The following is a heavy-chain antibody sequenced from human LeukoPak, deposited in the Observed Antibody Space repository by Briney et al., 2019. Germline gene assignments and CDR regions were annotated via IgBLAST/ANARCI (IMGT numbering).Heavy chain of an antibody. V-gene: IGHV1-3*01. CDR1: GYTFTSYA. CDR3: AREDPYSSGWPLDY. Sequence: ASVNVSCKASGYTFTSYAMHWVRQAPGQRLEWMGWINAGNGNTKYSQKFQGRVTITRDTSASTAYMELSSLRSEDTAVYYCAREDPYSSGWPLDYWGQGTLVTVSS. D-gene: IGHD6-19*01. J-gene: IGHJ4*02. CDR2: INAGNGNT.